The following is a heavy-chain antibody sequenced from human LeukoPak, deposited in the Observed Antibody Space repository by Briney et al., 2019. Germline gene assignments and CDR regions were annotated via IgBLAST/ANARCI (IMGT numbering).Heavy chain of an antibody. CDR1: EGTISSNSYN. Sequence: SETPSLTCSVSEGTISSNSYNWGWIRQPPGTGLEWIGSIFFSGSTYYNPSLKSRVTISVDTSKNQFSLKLSSVTAADTAVYYCARGATYNDAFDIWGQGTMVTVSS. J-gene: IGHJ3*02. D-gene: IGHD1-26*01. V-gene: IGHV4-39*07. CDR3: ARGATYNDAFDI. CDR2: IFFSGST.